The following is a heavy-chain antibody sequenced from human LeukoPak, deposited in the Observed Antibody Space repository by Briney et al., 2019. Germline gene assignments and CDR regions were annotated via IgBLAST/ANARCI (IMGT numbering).Heavy chain of an antibody. D-gene: IGHD3-22*01. J-gene: IGHJ4*02. Sequence: SVKVSCKASGGTFRSYAISWVRQAPGQGLEWMGGIIPIFGTANYAQKFQGRVTITTDESTSTAYMELSSLRSEDTAVYYCAGVGMISSPGFDYWGQGTLVTVSS. CDR2: IIPIFGTA. V-gene: IGHV1-69*05. CDR1: GGTFRSYA. CDR3: AGVGMISSPGFDY.